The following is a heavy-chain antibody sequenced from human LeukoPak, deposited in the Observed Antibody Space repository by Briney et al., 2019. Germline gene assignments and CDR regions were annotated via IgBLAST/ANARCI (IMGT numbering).Heavy chain of an antibody. CDR2: IRYDGSHK. CDR3: ARDLFRDQWFGES. Sequence: GGSLRLSCAGSRFTFSAYGMHWVRQAPGKGLEWVAFIRYDGSHKYYADSVKGRFTISRDDSKKTLYLQMNSLRAEDTAVYYCARDLFRDQWFGESLGQGTLVTVSS. V-gene: IGHV3-30*02. J-gene: IGHJ5*02. D-gene: IGHD3-10*01. CDR1: RFTFSAYG.